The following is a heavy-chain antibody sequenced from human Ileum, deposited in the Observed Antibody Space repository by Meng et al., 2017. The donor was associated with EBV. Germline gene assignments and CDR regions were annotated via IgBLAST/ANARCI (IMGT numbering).Heavy chain of an antibody. V-gene: IGHV4-39*07. D-gene: IGHD1-26*01. J-gene: IGHJ4*02. CDR3: ASRELAPFDY. Sequence: QRRLQEARXGVVRPPRPXSPPCSVSGGSFSSRKYYWGWIRQPPGKALEWIASIYYSGTTYYNPSLQSRVSISVDKSKNQVSLNVTSMTAADTAVYYCASRELAPFDYWGQGTLVTVSS. CDR2: IYYSGTT. CDR1: GGSFSSRKYY.